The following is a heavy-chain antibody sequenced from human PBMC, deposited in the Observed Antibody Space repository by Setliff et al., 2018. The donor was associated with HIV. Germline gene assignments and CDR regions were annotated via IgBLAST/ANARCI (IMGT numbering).Heavy chain of an antibody. CDR2: IDYSGNT. CDR1: GGSLSSTTYY. V-gene: IGHV4-39*07. J-gene: IGHJ4*02. CDR3: ERSGPVWFGEPPYYFDS. Sequence: PSETLSLTCTVSGGSLSSTTYYWGWIRQPPGKGLEWIGIIDYSGNTSYNPSLKSRLTRSVDTSKNQFSLKLSSVTAADTAVYYCERSGPVWFGEPPYYFDSWGLGTLVTVSS. D-gene: IGHD3-10*01.